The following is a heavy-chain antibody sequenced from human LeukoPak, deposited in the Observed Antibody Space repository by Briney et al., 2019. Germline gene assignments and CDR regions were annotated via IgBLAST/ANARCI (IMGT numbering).Heavy chain of an antibody. J-gene: IGHJ4*02. V-gene: IGHV1-24*01. CDR3: ATNSGGTEYSRPGGLDY. Sequence: ASVKVSCKVSGYTLTELSMHWVRQAPGKGLEWMGGFDPEDGETIYAQKFQGRVTMTEDTSTDTAYMELSSLRSEGTAVYYCATNSGGTEYSRPGGLDYWGQGALVTVSS. D-gene: IGHD6-6*01. CDR1: GYTLTELS. CDR2: FDPEDGET.